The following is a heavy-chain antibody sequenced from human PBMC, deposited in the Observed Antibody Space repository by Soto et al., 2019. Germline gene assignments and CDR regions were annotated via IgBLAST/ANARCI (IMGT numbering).Heavy chain of an antibody. CDR3: ARGYYDYVWGSYRYAYYFDY. Sequence: QVQLQESGPGLVKPSQTLSLTCTVSGGSISSGGYYWSWIRQHPGKGLEWIGYIYYSGSTYYNPSLKSRVTISVDTSKNQFSLKLSSVTAADTAVYYCARGYYDYVWGSYRYAYYFDYWGQGTLVTVSS. CDR2: IYYSGST. D-gene: IGHD3-16*02. J-gene: IGHJ4*02. V-gene: IGHV4-31*03. CDR1: GGSISSGGYY.